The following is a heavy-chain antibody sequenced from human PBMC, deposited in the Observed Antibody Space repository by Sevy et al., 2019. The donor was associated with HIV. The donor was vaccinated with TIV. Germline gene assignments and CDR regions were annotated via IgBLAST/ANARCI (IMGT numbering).Heavy chain of an antibody. V-gene: IGHV3-30*02. J-gene: IGHJ3*02. CDR1: IFTFNIYG. CDR3: TRETTYYDASGPVPGDI. Sequence: GGSLRLSCAASIFTFNIYGMQWVRQAPGKGLEWVAYMRKDGLTTYYADSLKGRFTISRDSSKNTLYLQMNSLGIEDAALYYCTRETTYYDASGPVPGDIWGQGTMVTVSS. CDR2: MRKDGLTT. D-gene: IGHD3-16*01.